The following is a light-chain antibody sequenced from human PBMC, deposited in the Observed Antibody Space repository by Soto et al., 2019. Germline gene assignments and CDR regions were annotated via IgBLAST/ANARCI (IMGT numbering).Light chain of an antibody. J-gene: IGLJ2*01. CDR3: SSDAGSNNLV. Sequence: QSALTQPPSASGCPGQSVTISCTGTSSDVGGYNYVSWYQQHPGKAPKLMIYEVSKRPSGVPDRFSGSKSGNTASLTVSGVQAEDEADYYCSSDAGSNNLVFGGGTKLTVL. V-gene: IGLV2-8*01. CDR2: EVS. CDR1: SSDVGGYNY.